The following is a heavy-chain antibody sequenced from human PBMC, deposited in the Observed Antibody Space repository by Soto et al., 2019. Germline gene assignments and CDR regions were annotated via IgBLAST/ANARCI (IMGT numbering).Heavy chain of an antibody. V-gene: IGHV4-4*07. CDR2: IYSDGST. J-gene: IGHJ4*02. CDR1: GGSIIGYY. D-gene: IGHD6-13*01. CDR3: ARMRAAGTFDY. Sequence: SETLSLTCTVSGGSIIGYYWSCIRQPAGKGLEWIGRIYSDGSTNYNPSLKSRVTMSVDTSKNQFSLKLTSMTAEDTAMYYCARMRAAGTFDYWGQGTLVTVSS.